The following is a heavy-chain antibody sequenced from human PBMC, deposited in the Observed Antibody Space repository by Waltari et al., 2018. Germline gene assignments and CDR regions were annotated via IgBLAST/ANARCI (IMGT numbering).Heavy chain of an antibody. CDR3: VKDRPDWPIDY. V-gene: IGHV3-23*01. J-gene: IGHJ4*02. CDR2: IRSNVAGT. CDR1: GFTFNSYS. Sequence: EVQLLESGGGLVQPGESLRLSCTASGFTFNSYSMSWVRQAPGKGRELGSSIRSNVAGTYYANSVKGRLTISRDNSKNTLYLQINSLRAEDTAIYYCVKDRPDWPIDYWGQGTLVTVSS. D-gene: IGHD3-9*01.